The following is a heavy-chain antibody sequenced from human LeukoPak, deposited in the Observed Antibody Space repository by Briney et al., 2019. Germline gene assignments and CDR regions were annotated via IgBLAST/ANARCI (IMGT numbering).Heavy chain of an antibody. CDR1: GGSFSGYY. D-gene: IGHD6-13*01. V-gene: IGHV4-34*01. CDR3: ARFSSIAAAFNH. J-gene: IGHJ4*02. CDR2: INHSGST. Sequence: PSETLSLTCAVYGGSFSGYYWGWIRQPPGKGLEWIGEINHSGSTNYNPSLKSRVTISVDTSKNQFSLKLSSVTAADTAVYYCARFSSIAAAFNHWGLGTLVTVSS.